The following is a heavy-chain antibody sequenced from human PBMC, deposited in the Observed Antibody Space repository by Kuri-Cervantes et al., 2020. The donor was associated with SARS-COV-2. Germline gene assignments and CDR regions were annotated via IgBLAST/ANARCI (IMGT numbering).Heavy chain of an antibody. J-gene: IGHJ4*02. Sequence: GESLKISCAASGSTFSTYVMSWVRQAPGKGLEWVSSISLSGDSTYYADSVRGRLTISRDNSKNALYLQMNSLGAEGTAVYYCERDPYNYWGQGTLVTVSS. V-gene: IGHV3-23*01. CDR2: ISLSGDST. CDR3: ERDPYNY. CDR1: GSTFSTYV. D-gene: IGHD5-24*01.